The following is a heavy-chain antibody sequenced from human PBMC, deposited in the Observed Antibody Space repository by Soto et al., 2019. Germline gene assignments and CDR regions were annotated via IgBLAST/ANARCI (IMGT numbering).Heavy chain of an antibody. CDR1: GFTFSSYS. CDR3: ARNYDSTAGGAFDI. V-gene: IGHV3-48*01. Sequence: SLRLSCAASGFTFSSYSMNWVRQAPGKGLEWVSYISSSTSTIYYADSVKGRFTISRDNAKNSLYLQMNSLRAEDTAVYYCARNYDSTAGGAFDIWGQGTMVTVSS. CDR2: ISSSTSTI. J-gene: IGHJ3*02. D-gene: IGHD3-22*01.